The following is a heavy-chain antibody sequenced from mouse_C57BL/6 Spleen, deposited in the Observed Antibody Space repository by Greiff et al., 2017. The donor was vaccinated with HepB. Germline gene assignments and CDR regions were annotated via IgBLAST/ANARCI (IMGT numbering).Heavy chain of an antibody. CDR3: ARKEGRRGFNY. V-gene: IGHV1-53*01. Sequence: QVHVKQPGTELVKPGASVKLSCKASGYTFTSYWMHWVKQRPGQGLEWIGNINPSNGGTNYNEKFKSKATLTVDKSSSTAYMQLSSLTSEDSAVYYCARKEGRRGFNYWGQGTTLTVSS. J-gene: IGHJ2*01. CDR1: GYTFTSYW. CDR2: INPSNGGT.